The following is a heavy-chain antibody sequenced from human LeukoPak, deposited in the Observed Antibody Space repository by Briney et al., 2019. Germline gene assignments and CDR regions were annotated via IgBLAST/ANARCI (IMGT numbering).Heavy chain of an antibody. CDR1: GYSFTSYW. Sequence: GESLKTSCKGSGYSFTSYWIGWVRQMPGKGLEWMGIIYPGDSDTRYSPSFQGQVTISADKSISTAYLQWSSLKASDTAMYYCARLPGQYYYDSSGYYYDYYFDYWGQGTLVTVSS. CDR2: IYPGDSDT. V-gene: IGHV5-51*01. CDR3: ARLPGQYYYDSSGYYYDYYFDY. J-gene: IGHJ4*02. D-gene: IGHD3-22*01.